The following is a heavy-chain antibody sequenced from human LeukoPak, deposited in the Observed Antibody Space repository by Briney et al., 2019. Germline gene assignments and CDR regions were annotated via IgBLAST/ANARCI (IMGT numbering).Heavy chain of an antibody. CDR3: AKERATTTSFDY. CDR2: IGGNGGGT. V-gene: IGHV3-23*01. Sequence: GGSLRLSCAASGFTFSSFPMSWVRQAPGTGLEWVSIIGGNGGGTYYTDSVKGRFTISRDNSKNTLYLQMNSLRAEDTAVYFCAKERATTTSFDYWGQGTLVTVSS. D-gene: IGHD4-11*01. J-gene: IGHJ4*02. CDR1: GFTFSSFP.